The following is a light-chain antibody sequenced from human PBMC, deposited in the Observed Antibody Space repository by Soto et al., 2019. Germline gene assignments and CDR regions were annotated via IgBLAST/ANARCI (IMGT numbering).Light chain of an antibody. CDR3: CSFAGSRYYV. CDR1: TSDVGKYDL. V-gene: IGLV2-23*01. J-gene: IGLJ1*01. CDR2: EDS. Sequence: QSVLTQPASVSGSPGQSITIACTGTTSDVGKYDLVSWFRQHPGKAPKLLIYEDSKRPSGASHRFSGSKSGDAAALTISGLQPEDEGDYFCCSFAGSRYYVFGTGTKLTVL.